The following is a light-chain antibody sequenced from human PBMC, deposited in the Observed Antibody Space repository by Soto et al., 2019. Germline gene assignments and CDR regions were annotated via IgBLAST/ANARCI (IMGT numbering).Light chain of an antibody. V-gene: IGKV1-5*01. Sequence: PSTLSGSVGDRVTITCRASQTISSWLAWYQQKPGKAPKLLIYDASSLESGVPSRFSGSGSGTEFTLTISSLQPDDFATYYCQQYNSYWYTFGQGTKVDIK. CDR1: QTISSW. CDR2: DAS. J-gene: IGKJ2*01. CDR3: QQYNSYWYT.